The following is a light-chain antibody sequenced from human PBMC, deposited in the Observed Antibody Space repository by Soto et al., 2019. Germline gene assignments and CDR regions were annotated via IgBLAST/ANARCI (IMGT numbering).Light chain of an antibody. CDR2: AAY. J-gene: IGKJ1*01. CDR1: QSVTTS. CDR3: QQRHSWPRT. V-gene: IGKV3-11*01. Sequence: EIVLTQSPATLSLSPGERATLSCRASQSVTTSLAWFQHKPGQAPRLLIYAAYNRATGIPARFSGSGSGTDFTLTISGLEPADFAVYYCQQRHSWPRTFGQGPKVEIK.